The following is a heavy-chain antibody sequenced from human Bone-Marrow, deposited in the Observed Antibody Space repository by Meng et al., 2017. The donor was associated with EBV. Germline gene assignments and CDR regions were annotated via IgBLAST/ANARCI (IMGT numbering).Heavy chain of an antibody. CDR3: ARGGNRELHFDY. J-gene: IGHJ4*02. CDR2: IIPIFGTA. CDR1: GGTFSSYA. D-gene: IGHD1-14*01. V-gene: IGHV1-69*01. Sequence: QGQRRRSGAEAKKPGASVKVSCKASGGTFSSYAISWVRQAPGQGLEWMGGIIPIFGTANYAQKFQGRVTITADESTSAAYMELSSLRSEDTAVYYCARGGNRELHFDYWGQGTLVTVSS.